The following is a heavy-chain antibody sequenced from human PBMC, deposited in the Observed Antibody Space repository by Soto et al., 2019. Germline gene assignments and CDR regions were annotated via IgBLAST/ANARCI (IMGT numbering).Heavy chain of an antibody. V-gene: IGHV4-34*01. D-gene: IGHD1-7*01. Sequence: QVQLQQWGAGLLKPSETLSLTCAVYGGSFSGYYWSWIRQPPGKGLEWIGEINQSGSTNYNPSLKSRVTISVETSKNQLSLKLSSVTAADTAVYDCARGGPLPGTDFDYWGQGTLVTVSS. CDR2: INQSGST. CDR1: GGSFSGYY. CDR3: ARGGPLPGTDFDY. J-gene: IGHJ4*02.